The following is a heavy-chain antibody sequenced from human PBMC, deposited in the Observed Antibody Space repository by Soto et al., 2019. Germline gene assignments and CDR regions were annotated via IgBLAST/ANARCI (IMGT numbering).Heavy chain of an antibody. CDR2: ISYDGHNE. CDR3: ANDLMLYRNEATNSWAG. V-gene: IGHV3-30*18. D-gene: IGHD2-8*01. Sequence: GGSLRLSCAASGFTFSTYAMHWVRQAPGKGLEWVTTISYDGHNEYYADSVKGRITISRDNSNKMLYLQMNSLRVEDTAVYYCANDLMLYRNEATNSWAGWGQGTLVTVSS. CDR1: GFTFSTYA. J-gene: IGHJ4*02.